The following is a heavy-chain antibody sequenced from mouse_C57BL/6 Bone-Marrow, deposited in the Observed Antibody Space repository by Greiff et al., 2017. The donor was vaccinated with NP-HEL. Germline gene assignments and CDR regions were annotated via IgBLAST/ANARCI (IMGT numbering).Heavy chain of an antibody. J-gene: IGHJ1*03. Sequence: VQVVESGPGLVQPSQSLSITCTVSGFSLTSYGVHWVRQSPGKGLEWLGVIWRGGSTDYNAAFMSRLSITKDNSKSQVFFKMNSLQADDTAIYYCAKYDYDVNWYFDVWGTGTTVTVSS. CDR2: IWRGGST. CDR1: GFSLTSYG. CDR3: AKYDYDVNWYFDV. D-gene: IGHD2-4*01. V-gene: IGHV2-5*01.